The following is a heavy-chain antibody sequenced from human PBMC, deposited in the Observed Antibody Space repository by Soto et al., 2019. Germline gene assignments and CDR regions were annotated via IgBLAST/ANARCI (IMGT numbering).Heavy chain of an antibody. CDR2: IYSGGST. V-gene: IGHV3-53*01. Sequence: EVQLVESGGGLIQPGGSLRLSCAASGFTVSSNYMSWVRQAPGKGLEWVSVIYSGGSTYYADSVKGRFTISRDNSKNTLYLQMNSLRAEDTAVYYCARGGRGASYYYYYGMDVWGQETTVTVSS. CDR3: ARGGRGASYYYYYGMDV. CDR1: GFTVSSNY. J-gene: IGHJ6*02.